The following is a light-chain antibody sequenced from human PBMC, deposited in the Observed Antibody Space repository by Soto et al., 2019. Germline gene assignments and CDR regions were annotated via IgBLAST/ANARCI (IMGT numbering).Light chain of an antibody. CDR3: QQYNNWPPMYT. CDR1: QSVSSN. CDR2: GAS. J-gene: IGKJ2*01. V-gene: IGKV3-15*01. Sequence: EIVMTQSPATLSVSPGERATLSCSASQSVSSNLAWYQQKPGQAPRLLIYGASTRATGIPARFSGSGSGTEFTLTISRLQSEDFAVYYCQQYNNWPPMYTFGQGTKLEIK.